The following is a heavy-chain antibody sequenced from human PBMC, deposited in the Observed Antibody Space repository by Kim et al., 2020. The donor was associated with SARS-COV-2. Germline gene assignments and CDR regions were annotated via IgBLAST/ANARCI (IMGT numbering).Heavy chain of an antibody. CDR3: AREVTVTPDAFDI. V-gene: IGHV3-48*03. J-gene: IGHJ3*02. Sequence: GGSLRLSCAASGFSFSTYEMSWVRQAPGKGLEWVSYISGSGRGIHYADSVKGRFTISGDNAKKSLFLQMNILRAEDTAVYYCAREVTVTPDAFDIWGQGTLVTVSS. D-gene: IGHD2-21*02. CDR1: GFSFSTYE. CDR2: ISGSGRGI.